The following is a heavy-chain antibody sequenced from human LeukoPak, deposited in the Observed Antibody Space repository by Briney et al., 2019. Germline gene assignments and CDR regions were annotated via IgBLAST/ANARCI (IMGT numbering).Heavy chain of an antibody. Sequence: GGSLRLSCAASGFTFSTYSMNWVRQAPGKGLEWVSSISTSSTYIYYADSVKGRFTISRDNAKNSLYLQMNSLRDEDTAVYYCARHEPVITLSSYYYGMDVWGPGTTVTVSS. J-gene: IGHJ6*02. D-gene: IGHD1-14*01. V-gene: IGHV3-21*01. CDR2: ISTSSTYI. CDR1: GFTFSTYS. CDR3: ARHEPVITLSSYYYGMDV.